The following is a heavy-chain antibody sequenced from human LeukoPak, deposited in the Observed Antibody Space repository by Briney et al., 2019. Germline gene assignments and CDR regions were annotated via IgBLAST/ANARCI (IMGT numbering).Heavy chain of an antibody. CDR2: INTNTGNP. Sequence: ASVKVSCKASGYTFTGYYMHWVRQAPGQGLEWMGWINTNTGNPTYAQGFTGRFVFSLDTSVSTAYLQISSLKAEDTAVYYCARDRAVALFDPWGQGTLVTVSS. CDR1: GYTFTGYY. D-gene: IGHD6-19*01. V-gene: IGHV7-4-1*02. CDR3: ARDRAVALFDP. J-gene: IGHJ5*02.